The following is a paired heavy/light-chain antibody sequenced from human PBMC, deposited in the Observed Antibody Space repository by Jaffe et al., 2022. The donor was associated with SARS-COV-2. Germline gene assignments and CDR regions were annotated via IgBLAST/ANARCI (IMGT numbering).Light chain of an antibody. CDR2: GNS. CDR3: QSYDSSLGGWV. CDR1: SSNIGAGYD. V-gene: IGLV1-40*01. Sequence: QSVLTQPPSVSGAPGQRVTISCTGSSSNIGAGYDVHWYQQLLGTAPKLLIYGNSNRPSGVPDRFSGSKSGTSASLAISGLQAEDEADYYCQSYDSSLGGWVFGGGTKLTVL. J-gene: IGLJ3*02.
Heavy chain of an antibody. D-gene: IGHD3-10*01. V-gene: IGHV7-4-1*02. CDR2: INTNTGNP. CDR3: AREMLMVRGPLTALGYYYMDV. Sequence: QEQLVQSGSELKKPGASVKVSCKASGYTFSSYAMNWVRQAPGQGLEWMGWINTNTGNPTYAQGFTGRFVFSLDTSVSTAYLQISSLKAEDTAVYYCAREMLMVRGPLTALGYYYMDVWGKGTTVTVSS. J-gene: IGHJ6*03. CDR1: GYTFSSYA.